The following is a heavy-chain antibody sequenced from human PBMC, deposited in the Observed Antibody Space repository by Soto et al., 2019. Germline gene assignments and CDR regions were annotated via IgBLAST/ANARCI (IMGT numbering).Heavy chain of an antibody. V-gene: IGHV3-74*01. J-gene: IGHJ6*03. CDR2: INSDGSST. D-gene: IGHD2-2*01. Sequence: QLGGPLRLSCAASGFTFSSYWMHWVRQAPGKGLVWVSRINSDGSSTSYADSVKGRFTISRDNAKNTLYLQMNSLRAEDTAVYYCARDFKSTEDYYYYYMDVWGKGTTVTVSS. CDR1: GFTFSSYW. CDR3: ARDFKSTEDYYYYYMDV.